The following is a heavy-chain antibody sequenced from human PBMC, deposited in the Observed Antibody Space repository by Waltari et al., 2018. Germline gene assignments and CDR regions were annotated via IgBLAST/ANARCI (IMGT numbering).Heavy chain of an antibody. CDR2: IDAGSGGT. CDR3: ARAGLGSPLQWLQLLDS. J-gene: IGHJ4*02. V-gene: IGHV3-53*01. D-gene: IGHD6-19*01. Sequence: EVQLVESGGGLIQPGGSLRLSCAASGFNIYNNYMSWVRQAPGKGLRWVSVIDAGSGGTFYAESVKGRFCISRDNSKNTLYLDLNSLTAEDTAVYYCARAGLGSPLQWLQLLDSWGRGTLVTVSS. CDR1: GFNIYNNY.